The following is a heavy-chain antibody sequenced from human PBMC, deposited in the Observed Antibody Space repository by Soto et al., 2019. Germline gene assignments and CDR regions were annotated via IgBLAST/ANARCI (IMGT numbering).Heavy chain of an antibody. V-gene: IGHV3-48*03. D-gene: IGHD2-21*02. CDR1: GFTFSSYE. CDR3: ARAGVVVTAIHQVLQH. CDR2: ISSSGSTI. Sequence: GGSLRLSCAASGFTFSSYEMNWVRQAPGKGLEWVSYISSSGSTIYYADSVKGRFTISRDNAKNSLYLQMNSLRAEDTAVYYCARAGVVVTAIHQVLQHWGQGTLVTVSS. J-gene: IGHJ1*01.